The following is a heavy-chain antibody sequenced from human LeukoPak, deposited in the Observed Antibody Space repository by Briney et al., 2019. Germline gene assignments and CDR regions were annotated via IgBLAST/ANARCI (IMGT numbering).Heavy chain of an antibody. CDR2: IYTSGST. J-gene: IGHJ4*02. CDR1: GGSISSYY. CDR3: ASSSWYTSPAD. Sequence: SETLSLTCTVSGGSISSYYWSWIRQPAGKGLEWIGRIYTSGSTTYNPSLKSRVTMSVDTSKNQFSLKLNSVTAADTAVYYCASSSWYTSPADWGQGTLVTVSS. V-gene: IGHV4-4*07. D-gene: IGHD6-13*01.